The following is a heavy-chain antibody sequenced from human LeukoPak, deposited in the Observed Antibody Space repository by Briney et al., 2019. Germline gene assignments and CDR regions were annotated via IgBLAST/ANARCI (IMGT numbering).Heavy chain of an antibody. Sequence: PGGSLRLSCAASGFIFSSYGMHWVRQAPGKGLEWVAFIRYDGSKKYYADSVKGRFTISRDNSKNTLYLQMNSLRAEDTAVYYCARVVGATAFDYWGQGTLVTVSS. V-gene: IGHV3-30*02. J-gene: IGHJ4*02. CDR1: GFIFSSYG. CDR2: IRYDGSKK. D-gene: IGHD1-26*01. CDR3: ARVVGATAFDY.